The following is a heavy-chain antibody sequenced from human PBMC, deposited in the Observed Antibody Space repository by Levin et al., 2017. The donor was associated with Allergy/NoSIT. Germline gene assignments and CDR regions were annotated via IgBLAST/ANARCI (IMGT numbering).Heavy chain of an antibody. CDR2: ISYDGSNK. CDR3: AKEQWLVLSAFDI. V-gene: IGHV3-30*18. CDR1: GFTFSSYG. Sequence: GESLKISCAASGFTFSSYGMHWVRQAPGKGLEWVAVISYDGSNKYYADSVKGRFTISRDNSKNTLYLQMNSLRAEDTALYYCAKEQWLVLSAFDIWGQGTMVTVSS. D-gene: IGHD6-19*01. J-gene: IGHJ3*02.